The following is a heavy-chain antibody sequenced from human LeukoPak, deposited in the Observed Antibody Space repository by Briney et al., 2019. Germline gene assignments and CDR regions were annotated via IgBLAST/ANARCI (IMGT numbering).Heavy chain of an antibody. CDR2: ISDGSRDT. J-gene: IGHJ4*02. CDR3: TTRLRNHFDY. CDR1: GFTFSRYE. V-gene: IGHV3-23*01. Sequence: GGSLRLSCAASGFTFSRYEMNWVRQAPGKGLEWVSTISDGSRDTHYAGSVKGRFTISRDDSQNIVYLQMDSLGAEDTALYYCTTRLRNHFDYWGQGTQVTVSS. D-gene: IGHD5-12*01.